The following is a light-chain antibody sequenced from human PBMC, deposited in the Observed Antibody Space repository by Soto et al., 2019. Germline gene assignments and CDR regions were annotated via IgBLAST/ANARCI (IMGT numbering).Light chain of an antibody. Sequence: AIRMTQSPSSLSASTGDRVTITCRASQDISNSLVWYQQKPGKAPKVLIHAASTLQSGVSSRFSGSGSGTDFTLTISRLQSEDFATYYCQQYSSYPWTFVQGTKV. J-gene: IGKJ1*01. CDR1: QDISNS. CDR3: QQYSSYPWT. V-gene: IGKV1-8*01. CDR2: AAS.